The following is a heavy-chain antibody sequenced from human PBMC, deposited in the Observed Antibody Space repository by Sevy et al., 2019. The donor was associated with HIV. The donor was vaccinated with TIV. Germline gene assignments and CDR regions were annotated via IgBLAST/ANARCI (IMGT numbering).Heavy chain of an antibody. V-gene: IGHV4-59*01. J-gene: IGHJ3*02. CDR3: ARERGSMIVGDAFDI. D-gene: IGHD3-22*01. Sequence: SETLSLTCTVSGGSISSYYWSWIRQPPGKGLEWIGYIYYSGSTNYNPSLKSRVTISVDTSKNQFSLKLSSVTAADTAVYYGARERGSMIVGDAFDIWGQGTMVTVSS. CDR1: GGSISSYY. CDR2: IYYSGST.